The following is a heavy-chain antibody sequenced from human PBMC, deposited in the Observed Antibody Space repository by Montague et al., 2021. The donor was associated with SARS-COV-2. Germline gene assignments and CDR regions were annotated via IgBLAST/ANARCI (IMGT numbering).Heavy chain of an antibody. CDR1: GFTFRNYA. J-gene: IGHJ4*02. D-gene: IGHD3-3*01. CDR3: ANHQGITVFGVIFN. CDR2: ITGSGGST. V-gene: IGHV3-23*01. Sequence: SRILSCSASGFTFRNYAMSWVRQAPGKGLEWVSTITGSGGSTYYADSVKGRFTISRDNSKNTLYLQMSSLTAEDTAVYYCANHQGITVFGVIFNWGQGTLVTVSS.